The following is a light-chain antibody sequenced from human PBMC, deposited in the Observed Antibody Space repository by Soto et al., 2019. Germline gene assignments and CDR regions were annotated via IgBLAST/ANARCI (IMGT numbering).Light chain of an antibody. J-gene: IGKJ5*01. V-gene: IGKV3-20*01. CDR1: QSVSSSY. CDR2: GAS. CDR3: QQYGSSPLT. Sequence: EIVLTQSPCTLSLSPGERATLSCRASQSVSSSYLAWYQQKPGQAPRLLIYGASSRATGIPDRFSGSGSGTDFTLTISRLQPEDFAVYYCQQYGSSPLTFGQGTRLDIK.